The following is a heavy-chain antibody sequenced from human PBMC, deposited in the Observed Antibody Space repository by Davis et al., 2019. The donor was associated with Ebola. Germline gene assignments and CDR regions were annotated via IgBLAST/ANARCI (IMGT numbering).Heavy chain of an antibody. CDR1: GPNSNNYI. CDR3: ARGPTFWGGYKN. D-gene: IGHD3-3*01. Sequence: AASVKVSCKASGPNSNNYISIWVRQAPGQGLEWMGWITAYNGNTNYAQKFQGRLTLTTDTSTTTSFMELRSLTSDDTAVYYCARGPTFWGGYKNWGQGTLVTVSS. J-gene: IGHJ4*02. CDR2: ITAYNGNT. V-gene: IGHV1-18*04.